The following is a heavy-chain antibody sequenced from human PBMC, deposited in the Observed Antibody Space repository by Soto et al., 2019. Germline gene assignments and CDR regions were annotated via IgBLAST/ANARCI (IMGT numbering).Heavy chain of an antibody. CDR3: ARGTRVSSTGTGAH. CDR1: GFTFSAYW. CDR2: ISDDGSTA. J-gene: IGHJ4*02. D-gene: IGHD1-1*01. Sequence: GGSLRPSCAVSGFTFSAYWMHWVRQVPGKGLTWVSRISDDGSTATYADSVKGRFVISRDNAKNSLYLEMNTLRVDDSGLYYCARGTRVSSTGTGAHWGRGTLVTVSS. V-gene: IGHV3-74*01.